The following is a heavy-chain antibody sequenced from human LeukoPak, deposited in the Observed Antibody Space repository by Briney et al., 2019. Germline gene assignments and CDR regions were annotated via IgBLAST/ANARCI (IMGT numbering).Heavy chain of an antibody. J-gene: IGHJ6*03. CDR2: IYSSGSS. CDR3: ARSLAVAGYSYYYYLDV. D-gene: IGHD6-19*01. CDR1: DGSISSYY. V-gene: IGHV4-59*01. Sequence: SETLSLTCAVSDGSISSYYWSWIRQPAGKGLEWIAYIYSSGSSNYNPSLKSRVTISVDTSKNQFSLRLNSVTAADTAVYFCARSLAVAGYSYYYYLDVWGTGTTVAVSS.